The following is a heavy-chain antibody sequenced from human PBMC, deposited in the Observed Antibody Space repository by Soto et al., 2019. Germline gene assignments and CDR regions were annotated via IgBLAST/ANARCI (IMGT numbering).Heavy chain of an antibody. CDR3: AKGSYGSGKFDY. D-gene: IGHD3-10*01. Sequence: LRLSCAASGFTFSSYAMSWVRQAPGKGLEWVSAISGSGGSTYYADSVKGRFTISRDNSKNTLYLQMNSLRAEDTAVYYCAKGSYGSGKFDYWGQGTLVTVSS. J-gene: IGHJ4*02. CDR2: ISGSGGST. V-gene: IGHV3-23*01. CDR1: GFTFSSYA.